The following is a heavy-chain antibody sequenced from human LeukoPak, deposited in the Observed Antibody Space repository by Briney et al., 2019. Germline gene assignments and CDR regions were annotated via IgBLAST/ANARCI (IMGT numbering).Heavy chain of an antibody. CDR2: IWYDGRNK. CDR3: ATGSSGWYLDY. Sequence: PGGSLRLSCAASGFTFSSYGMHWVRQAPGKGLEWVAVIWYDGRNKHYADSVKGRFTISRDNARNTLFLQMNSLRAEDTAVYYCATGSSGWYLDYWGQGTLVTVSS. CDR1: GFTFSSYG. D-gene: IGHD6-19*01. J-gene: IGHJ4*02. V-gene: IGHV3-33*01.